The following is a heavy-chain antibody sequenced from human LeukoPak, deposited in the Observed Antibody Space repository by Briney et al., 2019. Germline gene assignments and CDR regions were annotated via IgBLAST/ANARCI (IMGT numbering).Heavy chain of an antibody. Sequence: SETLSLTCTVSGGSINSYYWSWIRQPPGKGLEWIGYIYYSGSTKYNPSLKSRVTILVDTSKNQFSLKLSSVTAADTAVYYCARGPSDAFDIWGQGTKVTVSS. J-gene: IGHJ3*02. CDR3: ARGPSDAFDI. CDR2: IYYSGST. CDR1: GGSINSYY. V-gene: IGHV4-59*01.